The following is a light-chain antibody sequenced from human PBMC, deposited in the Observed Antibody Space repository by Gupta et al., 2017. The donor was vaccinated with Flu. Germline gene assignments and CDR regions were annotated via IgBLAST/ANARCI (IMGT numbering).Light chain of an antibody. CDR1: RLAQKY. CDR3: YDAAANNWV. Sequence: SSELTQTSSVSVSPGPPARITCSGPRLAQKYVRWFQQKPGQAPVVVIYKDRERASGTPVRFSGSSSGTTVTTTIMGAQGEDDDYYYWYDAAANNWVFGGGTKLTVL. V-gene: IGLV3-27*01. CDR2: KDR. J-gene: IGLJ3*02.